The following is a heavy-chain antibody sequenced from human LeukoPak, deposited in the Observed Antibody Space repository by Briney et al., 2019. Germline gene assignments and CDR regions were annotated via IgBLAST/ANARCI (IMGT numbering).Heavy chain of an antibody. Sequence: SETLSLTCTVSGGSISTSSYYWGWIRQPPGKGLEWIGSIYYSGSTYYNTSLKSRVTISVDTSKNQFSLKLSSVTAADTAVYYCARVPQYYYYYMDVWGKGTTVTVSS. CDR1: GGSISTSSYY. CDR2: IYYSGST. V-gene: IGHV4-39*07. CDR3: ARVPQYYYYYMDV. J-gene: IGHJ6*03.